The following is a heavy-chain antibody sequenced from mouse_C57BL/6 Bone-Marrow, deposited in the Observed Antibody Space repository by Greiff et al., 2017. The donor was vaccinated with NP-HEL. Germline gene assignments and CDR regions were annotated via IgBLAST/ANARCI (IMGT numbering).Heavy chain of an antibody. CDR2: IDPENGDT. CDR1: GFTFKDYY. Sequence: EVKLMESGAELVRPGASVKLSCTASGFTFKDYYMHWVNQSPEQGLEWIGCIDPENGDTEYASKFQGKATITADTSTNTAYLQLSSLTSEDTAVYCCTTDMGRYYAMDYWGQGTSVTVSS. V-gene: IGHV14-4*01. CDR3: TTDMGRYYAMDY. J-gene: IGHJ4*01.